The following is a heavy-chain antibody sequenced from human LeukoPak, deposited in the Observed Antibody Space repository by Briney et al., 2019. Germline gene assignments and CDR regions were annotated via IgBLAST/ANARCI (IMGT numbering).Heavy chain of an antibody. J-gene: IGHJ6*03. CDR1: GGSFSDYS. V-gene: IGHV4-34*01. CDR3: ARDGIAVFGVITGNYYYMDV. Sequence: SETLSLTCAVHGGSFSDYSWSWIRQPPGKGLEWIGEISYSGGTNYNPSLKSRVTMSVDTSNNQFSLKLKSVTAADTAVYYCARDGIAVFGVITGNYYYMDVWGNGTTVTVSS. CDR2: ISYSGGT. D-gene: IGHD3-3*01.